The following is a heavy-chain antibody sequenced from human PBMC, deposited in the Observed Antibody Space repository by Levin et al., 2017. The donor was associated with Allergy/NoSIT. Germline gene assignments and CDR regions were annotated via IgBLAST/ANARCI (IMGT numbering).Heavy chain of an antibody. J-gene: IGHJ5*02. V-gene: IGHV3-15*01. CDR3: TTAIVMVLNWFDP. D-gene: IGHD2/OR15-2a*01. CDR2: IKTKTAGGTT. CDR1: GFTFSDAW. Sequence: GESLKISCAASGFTFSDAWMGWVRQAPGKGLEWVGRIKTKTAGGTTDYTAPVKGRFTISRDDSKNTLYLQMDSLKTEDTAVYYCTTAIVMVLNWFDPWGQGTQVTVSS.